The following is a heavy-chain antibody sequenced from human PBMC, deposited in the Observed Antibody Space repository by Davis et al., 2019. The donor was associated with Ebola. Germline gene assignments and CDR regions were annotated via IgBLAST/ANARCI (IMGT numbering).Heavy chain of an antibody. J-gene: IGHJ4*02. D-gene: IGHD3-10*01. Sequence: SETLSLTCAVYGGSFSGYYWSWIRQPPGNGLEWIGEINHSGSTNYNPSLKSRVTISVDTSENHFSLKLSSVTAADTAVYYCATGAYYGSGYYFDYWGQGTLVTVSS. CDR2: INHSGST. CDR1: GGSFSGYY. V-gene: IGHV4-34*01. CDR3: ATGAYYGSGYYFDY.